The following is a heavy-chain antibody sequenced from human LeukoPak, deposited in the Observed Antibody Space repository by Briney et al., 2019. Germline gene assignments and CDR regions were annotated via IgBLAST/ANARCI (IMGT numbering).Heavy chain of an antibody. Sequence: SVKVSCKSSGGIFSSYAISEVRQAPGQGLEWVGRIIPILGIVNYAQKFQGRVTITADKSTNTAYMELSSLRSEDTAVYYCASRTGDLRVDAFDIWGQGTMVTVSS. D-gene: IGHD7-27*01. CDR3: ASRTGDLRVDAFDI. CDR2: IIPILGIV. CDR1: GGIFSSYA. J-gene: IGHJ3*02. V-gene: IGHV1-69*04.